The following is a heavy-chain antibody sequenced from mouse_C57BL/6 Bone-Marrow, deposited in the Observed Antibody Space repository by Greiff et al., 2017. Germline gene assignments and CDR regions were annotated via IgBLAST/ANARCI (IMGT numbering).Heavy chain of an antibody. CDR1: GFTFSSYA. J-gene: IGHJ1*03. V-gene: IGHV5-4*01. CDR2: ISDGGSYT. Sequence: EVQVVESGGGLVKPGGSLKLSCAASGFTFSSYAMSWVRQTPEKRLEWVATISDGGSYTYYPDNVKGPFTISRDNAKNTLYLQMSHLKSEDTAMYYCARDSDDGYYWYFDVWGTGTTVTGSS. CDR3: ARDSDDGYYWYFDV. D-gene: IGHD2-3*01.